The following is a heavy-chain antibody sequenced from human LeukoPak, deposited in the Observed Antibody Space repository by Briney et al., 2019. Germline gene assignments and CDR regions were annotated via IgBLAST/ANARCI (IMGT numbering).Heavy chain of an antibody. V-gene: IGHV3-21*01. CDR2: ISSSSSHT. Sequence: GGSLRLSCAASGFTFSSYAMSWVRQAPGKGLEWVSSISSSSSHTYYIDSVKGRFSISRDNTMNSLYLQMNSLRAEDTAVYYCTREVPHGYSGYDSRDYWGQGTLVTVSS. CDR3: TREVPHGYSGYDSRDY. D-gene: IGHD5-12*01. CDR1: GFTFSSYA. J-gene: IGHJ4*02.